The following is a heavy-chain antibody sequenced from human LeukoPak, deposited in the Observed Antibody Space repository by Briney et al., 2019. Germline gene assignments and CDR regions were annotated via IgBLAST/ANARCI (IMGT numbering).Heavy chain of an antibody. Sequence: GGSLRLSCAASGFTFSTYTMSWVRQAPGKGLEWVSAMSGSDDYIYYADSVKGRFSISRDNSKNTVHLQMNSLRAEDTAIYYCAQQLGYCSSGSCYFTYWGQGTLVTVSS. J-gene: IGHJ4*02. D-gene: IGHD2-15*01. CDR1: GFTFSTYT. V-gene: IGHV3-23*01. CDR2: MSGSDDYI. CDR3: AQQLGYCSSGSCYFTY.